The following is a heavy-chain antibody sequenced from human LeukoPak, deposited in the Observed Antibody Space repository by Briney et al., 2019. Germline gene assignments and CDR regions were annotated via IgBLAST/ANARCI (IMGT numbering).Heavy chain of an antibody. J-gene: IGHJ4*02. CDR2: ISYDGSNK. CDR1: GFTFSSYA. Sequence: PGGSLRLSCAASGFTFSSYAMHWVRQAPGKGLEWVAVISYDGSNKYYADSVKGRFTISRDNSKNTLYLQMNSLRAEDTAVYYCARAYGDYESVDYWGQGTLVTVSS. V-gene: IGHV3-30-3*01. CDR3: ARAYGDYESVDY. D-gene: IGHD4-17*01.